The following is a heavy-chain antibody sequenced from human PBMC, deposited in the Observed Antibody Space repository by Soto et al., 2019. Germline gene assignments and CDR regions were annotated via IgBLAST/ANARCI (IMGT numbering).Heavy chain of an antibody. V-gene: IGHV1-2*04. D-gene: IGHD2-15*01. CDR3: ARDRVETHSRDAFDI. Sequence: ASVKVSCKASGYTFTGYYMHWVRQAPGQGLEWMGWINPNSGGTNYAQKFQGWVTMTRDTSISTAYMELSRLRSDDTAVYYCARDRVETHSRDAFDIWGQVTMVTVSS. J-gene: IGHJ3*02. CDR1: GYTFTGYY. CDR2: INPNSGGT.